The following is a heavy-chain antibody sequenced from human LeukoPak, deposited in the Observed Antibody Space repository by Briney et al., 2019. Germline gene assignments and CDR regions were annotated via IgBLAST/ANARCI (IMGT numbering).Heavy chain of an antibody. V-gene: IGHV1-2*02. J-gene: IGHJ5*02. CDR1: GYTFTGYY. Sequence: ASVKVSCKASGYTFTGYYMHWVRQAPGQGLEWMGWINPNSGGTNYAQKFQGRVTMTRDTSISTAYMELSRLRSDDTAVYYCARGARTSRGSGWHNWFDPWGQGTLVTVSS. D-gene: IGHD6-19*01. CDR2: INPNSGGT. CDR3: ARGARTSRGSGWHNWFDP.